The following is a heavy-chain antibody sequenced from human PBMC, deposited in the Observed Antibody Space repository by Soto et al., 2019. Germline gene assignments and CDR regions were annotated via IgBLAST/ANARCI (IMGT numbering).Heavy chain of an antibody. CDR1: GFTFSSYA. D-gene: IGHD2-21*01. CDR3: AKDRFPNCGGDCYLNFDP. V-gene: IGHV3-23*01. J-gene: IGHJ5*02. CDR2: ISGSGGTT. Sequence: EVQLLESGGGLGQPGGSLRLSCAASGFTFSSYAMSWVRQAPGKGLEWVSSISGSGGTTYYADSVKGRFTISRDNSKNTLYLQMNSLRAEDTAIYYCAKDRFPNCGGDCYLNFDPWGQGTLVNVSS.